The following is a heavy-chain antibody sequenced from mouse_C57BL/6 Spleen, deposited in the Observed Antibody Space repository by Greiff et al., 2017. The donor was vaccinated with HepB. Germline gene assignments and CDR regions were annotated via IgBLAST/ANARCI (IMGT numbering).Heavy chain of an antibody. Sequence: EVQLVESGPELVKPGASVKMSCKASGYTFTDYNMHWVKQSHGKSLEWIGYINPNNGGTSYNQKFKGKATLTVNKSSSTAYMELRSLTSEDSAVYYCARSGYYGSRKYFDVWGTGTTVTVSS. D-gene: IGHD1-1*01. V-gene: IGHV1-22*01. CDR1: GYTFTDYN. J-gene: IGHJ1*03. CDR2: INPNNGGT. CDR3: ARSGYYGSRKYFDV.